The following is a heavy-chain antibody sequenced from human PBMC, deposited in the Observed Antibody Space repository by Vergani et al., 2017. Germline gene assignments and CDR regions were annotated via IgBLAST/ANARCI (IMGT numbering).Heavy chain of an antibody. J-gene: IGHJ6*03. D-gene: IGHD6-13*01. CDR1: GFTFSDYY. CDR3: ARCGLEPEGSSCSYYYYYYYMDV. V-gene: IGHV3-11*01. Sequence: QVQLVESGGGLVKPGGSLRLSCAASGFTFSDYYMSWIRQAPGKGLEWVSYISSSGSTIYYADSVKGRFTISRDNAKNSRYLQMNSLRAEDTAVYYCARCGLEPEGSSCSYYYYYYYMDVWGKGTTVTVSS. CDR2: ISSSGSTI.